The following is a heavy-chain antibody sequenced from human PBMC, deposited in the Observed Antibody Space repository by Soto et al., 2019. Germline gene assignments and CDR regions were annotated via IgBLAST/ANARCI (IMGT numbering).Heavy chain of an antibody. J-gene: IGHJ6*02. V-gene: IGHV5-10-1*01. D-gene: IGHD4-4*01. CDR1: GYSFTSYW. Sequence: GESLKISCKGSGYSFTSYWISWVRQMPGKGLEWMGRIDPSDSYTNYSPSFQGHVTISADKSISTAYLQWSSLKASDTAMYYCARDPNYSNYYYYGMDVWGQGTTVTVSS. CDR3: ARDPNYSNYYYYGMDV. CDR2: IDPSDSYT.